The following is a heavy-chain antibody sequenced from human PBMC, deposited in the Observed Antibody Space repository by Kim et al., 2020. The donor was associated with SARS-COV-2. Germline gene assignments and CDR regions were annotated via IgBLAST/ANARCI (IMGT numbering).Heavy chain of an antibody. CDR3: AKMGSGSYLKWFDS. D-gene: IGHD3-10*01. V-gene: IGHV3-23*01. Sequence: GGSLRLSCAASGFTFSTYAMSWVRRAPGKGLEWVSGISGSDRSTKYADSVRGRFTISRDNSKNMVYLQMKSLRTEDTAVYYCAKMGSGSYLKWFDSWGQG. CDR1: GFTFSTYA. CDR2: ISGSDRST. J-gene: IGHJ5*02.